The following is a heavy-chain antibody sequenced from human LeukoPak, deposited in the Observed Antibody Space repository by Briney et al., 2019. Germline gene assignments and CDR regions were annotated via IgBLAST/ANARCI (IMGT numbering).Heavy chain of an antibody. Sequence: PSETLSLTCTVSGGSVSSGSYYWSWNRQPPGKGLEWSVYIYDSGSTNYNPSLKSRVTISVNTSNNQFSLNLSCVPAADPDGYFCATDEGSDTSGWHFGYWGQGTLVTVSS. CDR1: GGSVSSGSYY. CDR3: ATDEGSDTSGWHFGY. J-gene: IGHJ4*02. V-gene: IGHV4-61*01. D-gene: IGHD6-19*01. CDR2: IYDSGST.